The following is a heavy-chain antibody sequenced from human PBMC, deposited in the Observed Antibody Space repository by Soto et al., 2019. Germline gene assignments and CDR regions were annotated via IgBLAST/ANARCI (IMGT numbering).Heavy chain of an antibody. CDR2: ISAAGDP. V-gene: IGHV3-13*05. J-gene: IGHJ6*02. CDR3: ARTDRDFYGLDV. Sequence: EVQLVESGGGLVQPGGSLRLSCEASGFTFRNYDMHWVRQGTGKGLEWVSGISAAGDPDYADSVEGRFTISRENAQNSFFLQMTSLRVGDTAVYYCARTDRDFYGLDVWGQGNPVIVSS. CDR1: GFTFRNYD.